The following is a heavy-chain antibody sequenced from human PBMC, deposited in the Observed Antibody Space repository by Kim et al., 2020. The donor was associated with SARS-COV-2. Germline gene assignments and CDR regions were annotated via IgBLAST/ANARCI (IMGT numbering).Heavy chain of an antibody. CDR1: GGFISSSSYY. CDR2: IYYSGST. V-gene: IGHV4-39*01. D-gene: IGHD3-10*01. CDR3: ARQRADRVRWFDP. Sequence: SETLSLTCTVSGGFISSSSYYWGWIRQPPGKGLEWIGSIYYSGSTYYNPPLKSRIAMSVDTTKNQFSLNLNSVTAADTAVYYCARQRADRVRWFDPWGQGTLVTVSS. J-gene: IGHJ5*02.